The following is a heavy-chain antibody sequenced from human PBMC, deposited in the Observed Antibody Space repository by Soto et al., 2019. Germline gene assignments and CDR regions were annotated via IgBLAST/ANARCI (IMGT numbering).Heavy chain of an antibody. V-gene: IGHV4-59*08. CDR2: IYYSGST. D-gene: IGHD1-7*01. CDR1: GGSISSYY. J-gene: IGHJ4*02. Sequence: QVQLQESGPGLVKPSETLSLTCTVSGGSISSYYWSWIRQPPGKGLEWIGYIYYSGSTNYNPSLKSRVTKSVDTSKNQFSLKLSSVTAADTAVYYCARHENTPELELLHWGQGTLVTVSS. CDR3: ARHENTPELELLH.